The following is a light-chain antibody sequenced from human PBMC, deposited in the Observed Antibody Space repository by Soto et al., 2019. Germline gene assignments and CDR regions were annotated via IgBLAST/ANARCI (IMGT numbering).Light chain of an antibody. CDR1: QSISSY. Sequence: EIVLTQSPATLSLSPGERATLSCRASQSISSYLAWYQQKPGQAPRLLIYDASNRATGIPARFSGSGSGTDFTLTLSSLEPEDFAVYYCQQRSSWPLTFGGVTKVEIK. J-gene: IGKJ4*01. CDR3: QQRSSWPLT. CDR2: DAS. V-gene: IGKV3-11*01.